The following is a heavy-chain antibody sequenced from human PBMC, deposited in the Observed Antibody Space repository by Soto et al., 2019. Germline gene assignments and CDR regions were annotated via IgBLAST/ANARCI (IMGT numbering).Heavy chain of an antibody. V-gene: IGHV1-18*04. CDR1: GGTFSDFG. J-gene: IGHJ5*02. D-gene: IGHD6-19*01. CDR3: ARYRGWYGVDP. Sequence: ASVKVSCKVSGGTFSDFGLSWVRLAPGRGLEWLGWISAYNGNTNYAQKLQGRVTMTTDTSTSTAYMELRSLRSDDTAVYYCARYRGWYGVDPWGKGTLDTVSS. CDR2: ISAYNGNT.